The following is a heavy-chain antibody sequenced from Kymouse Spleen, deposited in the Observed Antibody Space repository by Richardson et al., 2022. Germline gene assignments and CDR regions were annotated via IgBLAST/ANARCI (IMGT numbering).Heavy chain of an antibody. D-gene: IGHD1-14*01. V-gene: IGHV3-30*18. Sequence: QVQLVESGGGVVQPGRSLRLSCAASGFTFSSYGMHWVRQAPGKGLEWVAVISYDGSNKYYADSVKGRFTISRDNSKNTLYLQMNSLRAEDTAVYYCAKDLSGGWYFDLWGRGTLVTVSS. CDR3: AKDLSGGWYFDL. CDR2: ISYDGSNK. J-gene: IGHJ2*01. CDR1: GFTFSSYG.